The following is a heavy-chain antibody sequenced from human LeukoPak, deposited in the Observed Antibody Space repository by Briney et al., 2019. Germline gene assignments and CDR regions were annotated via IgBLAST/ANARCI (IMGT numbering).Heavy chain of an antibody. CDR3: ARRLDDYGDYGLFDY. Sequence: GGSLRLSCAASGFTFSSYLMHWVRQAPGKGLVWVSRINSDGSSTSYADSVKGRFTISRDNAKNTLYLQMNSLRAEDTAVYYCARRLDDYGDYGLFDYWGQGTLVTVSS. CDR1: GFTFSSYL. V-gene: IGHV3-74*01. D-gene: IGHD4-17*01. CDR2: INSDGSST. J-gene: IGHJ4*02.